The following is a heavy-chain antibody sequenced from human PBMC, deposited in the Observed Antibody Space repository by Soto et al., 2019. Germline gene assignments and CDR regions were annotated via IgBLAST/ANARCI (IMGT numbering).Heavy chain of an antibody. CDR2: IYYSGST. CDR1: GGSISSYY. V-gene: IGHV4-59*08. J-gene: IGHJ5*02. D-gene: IGHD6-13*01. Sequence: SETLSLTCTVSGGSISSYYWSWIRQPPGKGLEWIGYIYYSGSTNYNPSLKSRVTISVDTSKNQFSLKLSSVTAADTAVYYCARHGGGYSSSWYPFNWFDPWGQGTLVTVSS. CDR3: ARHGGGYSSSWYPFNWFDP.